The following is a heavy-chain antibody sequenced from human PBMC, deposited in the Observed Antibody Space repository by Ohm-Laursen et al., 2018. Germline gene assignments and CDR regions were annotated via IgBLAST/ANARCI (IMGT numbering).Heavy chain of an antibody. CDR1: GGTFSSYA. CDR2: INPSGGST. V-gene: IGHV1-46*01. CDR3: ASSSDGFDI. J-gene: IGHJ3*02. Sequence: SVKVSCKASGGTFSSYAISWVRQAPGQGLEWMGIINPSGGSTSYAQKFQGRVTMTRDTSTSTVYMELSSLRSEDTAVYYCASSSDGFDIWGQGTMVTVSS.